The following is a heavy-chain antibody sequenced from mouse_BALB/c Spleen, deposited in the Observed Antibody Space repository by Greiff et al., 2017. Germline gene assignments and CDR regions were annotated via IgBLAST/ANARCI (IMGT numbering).Heavy chain of an antibody. Sequence: EVKLQESGPELMKPGASVKISCKASGYSFTSYYMHWVKQSHGKSLEWIGYIDPFNGGTSYNQKFKGKATLTVDKSSSTAYMHLSSLTSEDSAVYFCARPLSTTVVAPFDYWGQGTTLTVSA. CDR3: ARPLSTTVVAPFDY. CDR1: GYSFTSYY. D-gene: IGHD1-1*01. V-gene: IGHV1S135*01. J-gene: IGHJ2*01. CDR2: IDPFNGGT.